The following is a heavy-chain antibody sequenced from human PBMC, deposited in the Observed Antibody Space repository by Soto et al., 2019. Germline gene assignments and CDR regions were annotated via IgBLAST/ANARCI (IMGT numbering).Heavy chain of an antibody. J-gene: IGHJ6*02. V-gene: IGHV4-59*01. D-gene: IGHD2-2*01. CDR1: GGSISSYY. Sequence: SETLSLTCTVSGGSISSYYLSWIRQPPGKGLEWIGYIYYSGSTNYNPSLKSRVTISVDTSKNQFALELSSVTAADPDVYYCARDLTGYCSSTRCREDYYYGMDVWRQRTTVAVSS. CDR2: IYYSGST. CDR3: ARDLTGYCSSTRCREDYYYGMDV.